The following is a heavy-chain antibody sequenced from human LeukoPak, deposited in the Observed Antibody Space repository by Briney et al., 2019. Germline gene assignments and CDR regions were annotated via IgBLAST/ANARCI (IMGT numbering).Heavy chain of an antibody. D-gene: IGHD3-22*01. V-gene: IGHV3-9*01. CDR1: GFQFEDYA. J-gene: IGHJ6*02. Sequence: GGSLRLSCTASGFQFEDYAMHWVRHVPGKGLEWVSGISWNSGDISYADSVKGRFTISRDNAKNSLYLQMNSLRTEDTALYYCAKDSSPQYYYGSNNDMDVWGQGTTVTVSS. CDR2: ISWNSGDI. CDR3: AKDSSPQYYYGSNNDMDV.